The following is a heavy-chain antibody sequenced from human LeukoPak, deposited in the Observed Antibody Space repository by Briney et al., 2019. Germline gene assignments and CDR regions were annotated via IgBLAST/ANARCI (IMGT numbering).Heavy chain of an antibody. D-gene: IGHD2-2*01. CDR1: GYTFTGYY. Sequence: GASVKVSCKASGYTFTGYYMHWVRQAPGQGLEWMGWINPNSGGTNYAQKFQGRVTMTRDTSISTAYVDLSRLRSDDTAVYYCARVGYCSSTSCYAGSDYWGQGTLVTVSS. CDR3: ARVGYCSSTSCYAGSDY. CDR2: INPNSGGT. V-gene: IGHV1-2*02. J-gene: IGHJ4*02.